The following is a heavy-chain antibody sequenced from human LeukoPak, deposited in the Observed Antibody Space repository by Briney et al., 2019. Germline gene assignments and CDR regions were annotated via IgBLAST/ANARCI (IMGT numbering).Heavy chain of an antibody. CDR3: ARHPYYDIHLDY. CDR1: GGSITATDFY. D-gene: IGHD3-9*01. V-gene: IGHV4-39*01. CDR2: IYSRGST. J-gene: IGHJ4*02. Sequence: SETLSLTCTVSGGSITATDFYWGWIRQPSGKGLEWIGSIYSRGSTYYNPSLKSRVTISLDSSENQFSLKLRSVTAADTAFYYCARHPYYDIHLDYWGQGTLVTVSS.